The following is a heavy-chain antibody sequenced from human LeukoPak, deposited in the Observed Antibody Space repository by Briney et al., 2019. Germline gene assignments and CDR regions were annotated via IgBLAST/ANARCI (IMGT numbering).Heavy chain of an antibody. Sequence: SETLSLTCTVSGASVNSNGFYWSWIRQPQGGGLEGIGYIFYNGSTIYNPSLKSRVTMSVDTSKNQFSLRLSSVTAADTAMYYCARGPDADFSGGSCYIIWGQGTMVTVSS. CDR1: GASVNSNGFY. D-gene: IGHD2-15*01. CDR2: IFYNGST. V-gene: IGHV4-61*08. J-gene: IGHJ3*02. CDR3: ARGPDADFSGGSCYII.